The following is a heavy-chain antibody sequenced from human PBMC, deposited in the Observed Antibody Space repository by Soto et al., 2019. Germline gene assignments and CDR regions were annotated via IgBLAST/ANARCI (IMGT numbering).Heavy chain of an antibody. CDR3: AGGAAAAGTMSLSVYYYGMDV. CDR1: GGTFSSYA. D-gene: IGHD6-13*01. V-gene: IGHV1-69*06. Sequence: QVQLVQSGAEVKKPGSSVKVSCKASGGTFSSYAISWVRQAPGQGLEWMGGIIPIFGTANYAQKFQGRVTITADKSTSTDYMELSSLRSEDTAVYYCAGGAAAAGTMSLSVYYYGMDVWGQGTTVTVSS. CDR2: IIPIFGTA. J-gene: IGHJ6*02.